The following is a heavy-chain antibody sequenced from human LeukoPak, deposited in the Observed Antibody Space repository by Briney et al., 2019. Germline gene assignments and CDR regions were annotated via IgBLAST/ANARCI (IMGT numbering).Heavy chain of an antibody. V-gene: IGHV3-30*18. Sequence: PGRSLRLSCAASGFTFSSYGMHWVRQAPGKGLEWVAVIWYGGSNKYYADSVKGRFTISRDNSKNTLYLQMNSLRAEDTAVYYCAKGGEYGDFDYWGQGTLVTVSS. CDR2: IWYGGSNK. CDR1: GFTFSSYG. J-gene: IGHJ4*02. D-gene: IGHD4-17*01. CDR3: AKGGEYGDFDY.